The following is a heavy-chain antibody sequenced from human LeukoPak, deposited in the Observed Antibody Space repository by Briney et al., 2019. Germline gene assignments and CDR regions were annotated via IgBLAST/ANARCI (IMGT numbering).Heavy chain of an antibody. V-gene: IGHV3-7*04. CDR3: ARGTSALDY. J-gene: IGHJ4*02. CDR1: GFTFSSDW. CDR2: INQDGSVK. Sequence: GGSLRLSCAASGFTFSSDWMSWVRQAPGKGLEWVANINQDGSVKYYVDSVKGRFTISRDNAKNSLYLEMNSLRAEDSAVYYCARGTSALDYWGLGTLVTVSS.